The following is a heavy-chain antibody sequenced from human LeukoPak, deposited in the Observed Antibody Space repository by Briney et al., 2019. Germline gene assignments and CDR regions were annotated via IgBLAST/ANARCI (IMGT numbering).Heavy chain of an antibody. D-gene: IGHD3-22*01. CDR3: ARDPRYYYDSSGFR. CDR1: GGSISSGSFY. J-gene: IGHJ4*02. CDR2: FYTSGTT. V-gene: IGHV4-61*02. Sequence: SETLSLTCSVSGGSISSGSFYWNWIRQPAGKGLEWIGRFYTSGTTNYNPSLKSRVTISVDTSKNQFSLKLSSVTAADTAVYYCARDPRYYYDSSGFRWGQGTLVTVSS.